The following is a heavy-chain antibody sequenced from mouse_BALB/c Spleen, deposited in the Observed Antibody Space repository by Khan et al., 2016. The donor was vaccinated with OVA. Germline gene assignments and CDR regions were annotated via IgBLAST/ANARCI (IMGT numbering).Heavy chain of an antibody. CDR3: TRYYGRSFWFAY. J-gene: IGHJ3*01. V-gene: IGHV1S136*01. D-gene: IGHD1-1*01. CDR2: INPYNDGT. CDR1: GYTFTDYI. Sequence: VQLKQSGPELVKPGASVKMSCKASGYTFTDYIIHWVKQKPGQGLEWIGYINPYNDGTKYNEKFKGKATLTSDKSSSTVYMELSGLTSEDSAVYYCTRYYGRSFWFAYWGQGTLVIVSA.